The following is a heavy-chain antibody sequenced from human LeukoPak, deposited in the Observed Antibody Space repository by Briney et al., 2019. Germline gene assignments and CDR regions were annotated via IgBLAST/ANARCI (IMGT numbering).Heavy chain of an antibody. CDR2: IIPILGIA. Sequence: SAKVSCKASGGTFTSYTISWVRQAPGQGLEWMGRIIPILGIANYAQKFQGRVTITADKSTSTAYMELSSLRSEDTAVYYCASNIVVVLDAFDIWGQGTMVTVSS. V-gene: IGHV1-69*02. D-gene: IGHD2-21*01. J-gene: IGHJ3*02. CDR1: GGTFTSYT. CDR3: ASNIVVVLDAFDI.